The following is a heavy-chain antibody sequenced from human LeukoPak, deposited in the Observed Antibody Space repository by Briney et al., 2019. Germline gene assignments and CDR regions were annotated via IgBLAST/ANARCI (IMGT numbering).Heavy chain of an antibody. V-gene: IGHV3-23*01. CDR3: AKVDDILTGKGSFDY. CDR1: GFTFSSNA. D-gene: IGHD3-9*01. Sequence: PGGSLRLSCAASGFTFSSNAMSWVRQAPGKGLEWVSAISSSGGNIYYADSVKGRFTISRDNSKNTMYLRMNSLRAEDTAVYYCAKVDDILTGKGSFDYWGQGTLVTVSS. J-gene: IGHJ4*02. CDR2: ISSSGGNI.